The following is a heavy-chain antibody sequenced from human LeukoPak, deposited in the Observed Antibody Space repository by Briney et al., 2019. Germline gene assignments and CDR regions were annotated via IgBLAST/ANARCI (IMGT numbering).Heavy chain of an antibody. CDR1: GGSISSYY. CDR2: ISDIGSI. Sequence: SETLSLTCTVSGGSISSYYWSWIRQPPGKGLEWIAYISDIGSINYDPSLKSRVTISLETSKNQFSLKLSSVTAADTAVYYCAGHHPRNTVDFWGQGTLVTVSS. D-gene: IGHD2-8*02. J-gene: IGHJ4*02. CDR3: AGHHPRNTVDF. V-gene: IGHV4-59*08.